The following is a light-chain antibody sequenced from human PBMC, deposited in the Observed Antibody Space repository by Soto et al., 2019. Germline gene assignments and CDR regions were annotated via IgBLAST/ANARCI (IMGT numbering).Light chain of an antibody. CDR1: QSISNL. Sequence: DIQMTQSPSSLSASVGGRVTITCRASQSISNLLNWYQHKPGKAPKLLIYGTSTLQSGVPSRFSGSGSGTDFTLTISSLQREDFATYYCQQSYSSSWTFGQGTKVEIK. CDR3: QQSYSSSWT. CDR2: GTS. V-gene: IGKV1-39*01. J-gene: IGKJ1*01.